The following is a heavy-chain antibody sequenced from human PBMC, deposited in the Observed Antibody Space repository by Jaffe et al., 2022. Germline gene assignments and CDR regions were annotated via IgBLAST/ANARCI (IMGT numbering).Heavy chain of an antibody. J-gene: IGHJ3*02. CDR3: ARDKSVPGDEVDI. D-gene: IGHD7-27*01. V-gene: IGHV3-48*03. CDR2: ISHDGTAV. CDR1: GFFFTSHE. Sequence: EELLVESGGTLVQPGGSLRLSCIGSGFFFTSHEMSWVRQAPGEALEWISWISHDGTAVSYTDSVRGRFTTSRDNAKNSLYLQMNSLRADDTAVYYCARDKSVPGDEVDIWGQGTMVTVSS.